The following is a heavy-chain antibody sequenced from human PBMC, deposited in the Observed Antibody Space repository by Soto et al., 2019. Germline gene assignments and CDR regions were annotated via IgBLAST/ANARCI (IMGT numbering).Heavy chain of an antibody. Sequence: QLQLQESGPGLVKPSETLSLTCTVSGDSINNCCFYWGWIRQPPGKGLEWIGSIFYSGSTYYNSSRQARVTMSVVTTKSQVSLKLSSVTAAATAVYYCAIQRYWLGVLDYGGQETLEPVSS. V-gene: IGHV4-39*01. J-gene: IGHJ4*02. CDR1: GDSINNCCFY. CDR2: IFYSGST. CDR3: AIQRYWLGVLDY. D-gene: IGHD2-15*01.